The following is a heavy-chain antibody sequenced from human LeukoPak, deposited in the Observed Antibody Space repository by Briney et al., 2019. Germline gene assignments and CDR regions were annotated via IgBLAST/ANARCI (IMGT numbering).Heavy chain of an antibody. CDR3: ARETDYYDSSGYYPDY. J-gene: IGHJ4*02. CDR1: GFTFSSYA. CDR2: ISGSGGST. V-gene: IGHV3-23*01. Sequence: GGSLRLSCAASGFTFSSYAMSWVRQAPGKGLEWVSAISGSGGSTYYADSVKGRFTISRDNSKNTLYLQMNSLRAEDTAVYYCARETDYYDSSGYYPDYWGQGTLVTVSS. D-gene: IGHD3-22*01.